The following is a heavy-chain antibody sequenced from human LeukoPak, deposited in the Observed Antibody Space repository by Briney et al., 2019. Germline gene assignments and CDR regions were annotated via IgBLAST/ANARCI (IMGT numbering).Heavy chain of an antibody. V-gene: IGHV4-31*03. CDR1: GGSISSGDYY. CDR2: IYYSGST. Sequence: SGTLSLTCTVSGGSISSGDYYWSWIRQHPGKGLEWIGYIYYSGSTYYNPSLKSRVTISLDTSKNQFSLKLSSVTAADTAVYYCARDQEDSGTDYWGQGTLVTVSS. J-gene: IGHJ4*02. D-gene: IGHD3-10*01. CDR3: ARDQEDSGTDY.